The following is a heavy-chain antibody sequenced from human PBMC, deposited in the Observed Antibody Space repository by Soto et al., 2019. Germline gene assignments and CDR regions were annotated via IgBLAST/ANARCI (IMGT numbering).Heavy chain of an antibody. CDR1: GGSMRRSSYY. Sequence: QLHLQESGPGLVSPSETLSLNCTVSGGSMRRSSYYWGWIRQTPGTGLEWIASISYSGMPYYRHSLQGRVAISLYRSQNQFSLRLHSMTAADTAFYYCATYSYLLDTSGYHDVWGQGLQVTVSS. V-gene: IGHV4-39*01. CDR2: ISYSGMP. J-gene: IGHJ4*02. D-gene: IGHD3-22*01. CDR3: ATYSYLLDTSGYHDV.